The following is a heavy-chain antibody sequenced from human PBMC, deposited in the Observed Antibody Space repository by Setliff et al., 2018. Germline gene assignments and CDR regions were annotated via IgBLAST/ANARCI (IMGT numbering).Heavy chain of an antibody. CDR2: INPNSGGT. Sequence: GASVKVSCKASGYTFTGYYMXXVRQAPGQGLEWMGRINPNSGGTNYAQKFQGRVTMTRDTPISTVYMELSLLTSDDTAVYFCARRDGRSGYLGFDLWGHGSLVTV. V-gene: IGHV1-2*06. CDR3: ARRDGRSGYLGFDL. CDR1: GYTFTGYY. J-gene: IGHJ4*01. D-gene: IGHD3-22*01.